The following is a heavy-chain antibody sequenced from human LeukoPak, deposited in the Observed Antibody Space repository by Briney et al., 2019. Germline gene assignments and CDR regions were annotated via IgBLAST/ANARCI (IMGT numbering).Heavy chain of an antibody. J-gene: IGHJ4*02. V-gene: IGHV4-39*07. CDR1: GGSISSSSYY. CDR2: IYYSGST. CDR3: ARGGRRDGYKFDY. D-gene: IGHD5-24*01. Sequence: SESLSLTCTVSGGSISSSSYYWGWIRQPPGKGLEWIGSIYYSGSTYYNPSLKSRVTISVDTSKNQFSLKLSSVTAADTAVYYCARGGRRDGYKFDYWGQGTLVTVSS.